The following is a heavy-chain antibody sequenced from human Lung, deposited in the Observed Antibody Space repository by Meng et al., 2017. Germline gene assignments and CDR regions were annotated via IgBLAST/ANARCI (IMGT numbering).Heavy chain of an antibody. CDR1: GGSISSGNW. J-gene: IGHJ4*02. V-gene: IGHV4-4*02. CDR3: ARNGAYCLHS. CDR2: ISHSGNT. Sequence: QVQLQESGPRLVKPSETLSLTCAVPGGSISSGNWWSWVRQPPGKGLEWIGEISHSGNTNYSPSFRGRVTMSVGRSRDQFSLELNSVTAADTAVYFCARNGAYCLHSWGQGTLVTVSS. D-gene: IGHD4-17*01.